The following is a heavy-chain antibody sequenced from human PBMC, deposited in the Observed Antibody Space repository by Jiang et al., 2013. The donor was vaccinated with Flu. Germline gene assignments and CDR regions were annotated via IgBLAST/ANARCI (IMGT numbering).Heavy chain of an antibody. V-gene: IGHV1-69*06. Sequence: SGAEVKKPGSSVKVSCKASGGTFSSYAISWVRQAPGQGLEWMGGIIPIFGTANYAQKFQGRVTITADKSTSTAYMELSSLRSEDTAVYYCARPGIAAAATTYYYYGMDVWAEDHGHRLL. CDR1: GGTFSSYA. CDR2: IIPIFGTA. D-gene: IGHD6-13*01. J-gene: IGHJ6*04. CDR3: ARPGIAAAATTYYYYGMDV.